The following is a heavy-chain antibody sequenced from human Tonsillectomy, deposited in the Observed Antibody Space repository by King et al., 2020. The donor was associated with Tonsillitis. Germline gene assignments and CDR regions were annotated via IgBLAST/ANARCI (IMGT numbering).Heavy chain of an antibody. CDR3: ARDHSWELLVFDY. J-gene: IGHJ4*02. V-gene: IGHV3-30*01. Sequence: VQLVESGGGVVQPGRSLRLSCAASGFTFSSYAMHWVRQAPGKGLEWVAVISYDGSNKYYADSVKGRFTISRDNSKNTLYLQMNSLRAEDTAVYYCARDHSWELLVFDYWGQGTLVTVSS. CDR2: ISYDGSNK. D-gene: IGHD1-26*01. CDR1: GFTFSSYA.